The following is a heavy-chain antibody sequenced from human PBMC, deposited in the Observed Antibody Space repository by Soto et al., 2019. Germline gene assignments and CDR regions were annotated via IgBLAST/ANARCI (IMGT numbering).Heavy chain of an antibody. CDR2: ISSSSSTI. Sequence: PGGSLKLSCAASGFTFSSYSMNWVRQAPGKGLEWVSYISSSSSTIYYADSVKGRFTISRDNAKNSLYLQMNSLRAEDTAAYYCARDHPYYDILTGRPQIDDAFDIWGQGTMVTVSS. D-gene: IGHD3-9*01. V-gene: IGHV3-48*01. CDR3: ARDHPYYDILTGRPQIDDAFDI. J-gene: IGHJ3*02. CDR1: GFTFSSYS.